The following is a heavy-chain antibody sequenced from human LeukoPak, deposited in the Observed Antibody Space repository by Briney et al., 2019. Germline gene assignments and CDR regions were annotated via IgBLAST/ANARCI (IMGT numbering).Heavy chain of an antibody. Sequence: GGSLRLSCVASGLSVSSNYMSWVRQAPGKGLNWASVIHRDGSSYYAESVKGRFTISRDNSKNTLYIQMNSLRAEDTAVYYCARSFYDILIGYYQYFDYWGQGTLVTVSS. CDR3: ARSFYDILIGYYQYFDY. J-gene: IGHJ4*02. CDR1: GLSVSSNY. CDR2: IHRDGSS. V-gene: IGHV3-66*01. D-gene: IGHD3-9*01.